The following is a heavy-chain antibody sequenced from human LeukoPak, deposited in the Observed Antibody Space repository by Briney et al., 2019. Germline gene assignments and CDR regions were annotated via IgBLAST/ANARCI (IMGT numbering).Heavy chain of an antibody. Sequence: TGGSLRLSCAASGFTVSSNYMSWVRQAPGKGLEWVSVIYSGGSTYYADSVKGRFTISRDNAKNSLYLQMNSLRAEDTALYHCARARVTIDNYYYMDVWGKGTTVTISS. J-gene: IGHJ6*03. CDR2: IYSGGST. D-gene: IGHD4-17*01. CDR3: ARARVTIDNYYYMDV. V-gene: IGHV3-66*01. CDR1: GFTVSSNY.